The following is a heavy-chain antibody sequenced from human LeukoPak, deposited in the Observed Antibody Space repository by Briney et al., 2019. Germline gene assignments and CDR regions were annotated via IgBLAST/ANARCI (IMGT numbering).Heavy chain of an antibody. CDR2: IKQDGSEK. V-gene: IGHV3-7*05. D-gene: IGHD2-2*01. Sequence: PGGSLRLSCAASGFTFSSYWMSWVRQAPGKGLEWVAKIKQDGSEKYYVDSVKGRFTISRDNAKNSLYLQMNSLRAEDTAVYYCARDQRYCSSSSCPWEPFDYWGQGTLVTVSS. J-gene: IGHJ4*02. CDR1: GFTFSSYW. CDR3: ARDQRYCSSSSCPWEPFDY.